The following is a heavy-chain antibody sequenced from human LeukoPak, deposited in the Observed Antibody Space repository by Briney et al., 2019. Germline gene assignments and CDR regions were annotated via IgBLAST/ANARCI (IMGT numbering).Heavy chain of an antibody. Sequence: GGSLRLSCAASGFTFSSYSMNWVRQAPGKGLEWISYIGISSGNTKYADSVKGRFTISRDKARNSLYLQMNSLRVEDTAVYYCARDHRYAFDNWGHGTLVTVSS. CDR1: GFTFSSYS. J-gene: IGHJ4*01. CDR2: IGISSGNT. V-gene: IGHV3-48*01. D-gene: IGHD5-12*01. CDR3: ARDHRYAFDN.